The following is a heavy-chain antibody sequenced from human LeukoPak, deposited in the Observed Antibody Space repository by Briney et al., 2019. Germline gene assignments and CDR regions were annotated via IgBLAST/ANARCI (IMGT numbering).Heavy chain of an antibody. V-gene: IGHV3-30-3*01. CDR2: ISYDGSNK. J-gene: IGHJ4*02. CDR3: ARDRRRVPPVGNFDY. CDR1: GFTFSSYA. Sequence: GGSLRLSCAASGFTFSSYAMHWVRQAPGKGLEWVAVISYDGSNKYYADSVKGRFTISRDNSKNTLYLQMNGLRAEDTAVYYCARDRRRVPPVGNFDYWGQGTLVTVSS. D-gene: IGHD1-1*01.